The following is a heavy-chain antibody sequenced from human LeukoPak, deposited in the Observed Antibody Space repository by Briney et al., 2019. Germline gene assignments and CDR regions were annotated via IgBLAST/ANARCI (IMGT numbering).Heavy chain of an antibody. J-gene: IGHJ5*02. CDR1: AFTFGDYY. Sequence: GGSLRLSCGASAFTFGDYYMSWIRQAPGKGLEWVSHISGSSIDRKYADSVKGRFTVSRDNAKNLLYLQMNSLRAEDTAVYYCARDSLGLYYDSSGFPRYNWFDPWGQGTLVTVSS. V-gene: IGHV3-11*06. D-gene: IGHD3-22*01. CDR2: ISGSSIDR. CDR3: ARDSLGLYYDSSGFPRYNWFDP.